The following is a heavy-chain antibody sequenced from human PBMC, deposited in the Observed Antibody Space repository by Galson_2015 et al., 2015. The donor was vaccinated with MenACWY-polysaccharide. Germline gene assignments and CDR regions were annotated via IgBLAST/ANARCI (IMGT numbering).Heavy chain of an antibody. J-gene: IGHJ4*02. CDR1: EFTFSGYS. CDR2: ISSSTRTI. V-gene: IGHV3-48*01. Sequence: SLRLSCAASEFTFSGYSMNWVRQAPGKGLEWVSYISSSTRTIYYADSVKGRFTISRDNAKSSLYLQMNSLRAEDTAVYYCARDWDWAFDYWGQGTQGPVSS. D-gene: IGHD3/OR15-3a*01. CDR3: ARDWDWAFDY.